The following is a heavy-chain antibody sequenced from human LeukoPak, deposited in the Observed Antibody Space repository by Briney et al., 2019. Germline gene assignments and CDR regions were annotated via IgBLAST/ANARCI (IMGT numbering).Heavy chain of an antibody. V-gene: IGHV5-51*01. CDR2: ISPGDSDI. Sequence: GESLKISCKVSGHSFANYWIGWVRQMPGKGLEWMGIISPGDSDIRYSPSFQGQVTISADKSISTAYLQWSSLKASDTAMYYCARLGIAAAGQNNYYYYGMDVWAKGPRSPSP. CDR3: ARLGIAAAGQNNYYYYGMDV. J-gene: IGHJ6*02. CDR1: GHSFANYW. D-gene: IGHD6-13*01.